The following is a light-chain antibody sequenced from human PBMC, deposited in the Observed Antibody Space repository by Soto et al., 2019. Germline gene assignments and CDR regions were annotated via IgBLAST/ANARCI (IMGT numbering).Light chain of an antibody. CDR2: GAS. J-gene: IGKJ3*01. V-gene: IGKV3-15*01. CDR1: QTVSDD. CDR3: QQYHDWPPIT. Sequence: EIVMTQSPATLFVSPGERATLSCRASQTVSDDLAWYQQKPGQAPRLLIYGASTRATDIPARFSSGGSGSEFTPTISSLQSEDSAIYYCQQYHDWPPITFGPGTKVNI.